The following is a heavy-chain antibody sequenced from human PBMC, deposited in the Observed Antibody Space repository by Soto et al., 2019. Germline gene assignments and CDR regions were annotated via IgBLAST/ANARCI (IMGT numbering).Heavy chain of an antibody. V-gene: IGHV1-18*01. J-gene: IGHJ5*01. D-gene: IGHD3-10*01. CDR1: GYTFTSYG. CDR2: ISAYNGNT. CDR3: ARHLTYNCFDS. Sequence: ASVKVSCKASGYTFTSYGISWVRQAPGQGLEWMGWISAYNGNTNYAQKLQGRVTMTTDTSTSTAYMELRSLKASDTAMYFCARHLTYNCFDSWGQGTLVTVSS.